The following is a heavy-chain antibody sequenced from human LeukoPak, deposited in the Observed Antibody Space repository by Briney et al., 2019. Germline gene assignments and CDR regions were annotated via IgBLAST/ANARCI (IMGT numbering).Heavy chain of an antibody. CDR1: GYTLTELS. V-gene: IGHV1-24*01. J-gene: IGHJ4*02. CDR3: ARDLRDYGDPPLDY. D-gene: IGHD4-17*01. CDR2: FDPEDGET. Sequence: ASVKVSCKVSGYTLTELSMHWVRQAPGKGLEWMGGFDPEDGETIYAQKFQGRVTITADKSTSTAYMELSSLRSEDTAVYYCARDLRDYGDPPLDYWGQGTLVTVSS.